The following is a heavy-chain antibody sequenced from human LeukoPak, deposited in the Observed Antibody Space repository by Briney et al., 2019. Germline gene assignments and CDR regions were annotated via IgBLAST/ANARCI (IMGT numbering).Heavy chain of an antibody. CDR2: IYYSGNT. CDR3: ARLDDYYYDSSGRPYFDY. J-gene: IGHJ4*02. D-gene: IGHD3-22*01. V-gene: IGHV4-39*01. Sequence: PSETLSLTCTVSGGSIRSSSYYWGWIRQPPGKGLEWIGNIYYSGNTDYNPSLKSRVTISVDTSKNQFSLKLSSVTAAETAVYYCARLDDYYYDSSGRPYFDYWGQGTLVTVSS. CDR1: GGSIRSSSYY.